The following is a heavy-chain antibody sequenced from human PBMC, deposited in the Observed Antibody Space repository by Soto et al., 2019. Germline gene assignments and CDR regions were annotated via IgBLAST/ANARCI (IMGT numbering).Heavy chain of an antibody. D-gene: IGHD5-18*01. CDR1: GGSFSGYY. V-gene: IGHV4-34*01. J-gene: IGHJ4*02. Sequence: SETLSLTCAVYGGSFSGYYWSWIRQPPGKGLEWIGEINHSGSTNYNPSLKSRVTISVDTSKNQFSLKLSSVTAADTAVYYCAVPGYSYGGYFDYWGQGTLVTVSS. CDR3: AVPGYSYGGYFDY. CDR2: INHSGST.